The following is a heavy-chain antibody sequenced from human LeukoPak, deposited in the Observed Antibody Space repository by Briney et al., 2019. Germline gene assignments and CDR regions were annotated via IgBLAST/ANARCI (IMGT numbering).Heavy chain of an antibody. CDR1: GGSISSYY. V-gene: IGHV4-59*01. CDR3: ARGPWGTNFDY. CDR2: IYYSGGT. D-gene: IGHD3-16*01. Sequence: SETLSLTCTVSGGSISSYYWSWIRQPPGKGLEWIGYIYYSGGTNYNPSLKSRVTISVDTSKNQFSLKLSSVTAADTAVYYCARGPWGTNFDYWGQGILVTVSS. J-gene: IGHJ4*02.